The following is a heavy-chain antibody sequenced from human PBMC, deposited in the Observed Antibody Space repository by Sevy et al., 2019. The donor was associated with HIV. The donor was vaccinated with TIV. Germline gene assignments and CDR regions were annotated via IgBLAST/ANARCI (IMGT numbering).Heavy chain of an antibody. J-gene: IGHJ3*02. V-gene: IGHV4-34*01. Sequence: SETLSLTCAVYGGSLSGYYWSWIRQPPGKGLEWVGEINHSGSTNYNPSLKSRVTISVETANNQFSLKLSTVTAADTAVYYCARHCSSSSCSHAFDIWGQGTMVTVSS. CDR2: INHSGST. CDR1: GGSLSGYY. D-gene: IGHD2-2*01. CDR3: ARHCSSSSCSHAFDI.